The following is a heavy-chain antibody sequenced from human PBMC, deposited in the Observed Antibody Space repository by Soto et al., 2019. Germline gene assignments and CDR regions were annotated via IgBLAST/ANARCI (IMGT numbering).Heavy chain of an antibody. CDR2: ISSSSSTI. V-gene: IGHV3-48*02. CDR3: ARDLGDNWNSGGWFDP. CDR1: GFTFSSYS. Sequence: GGSLRLSCAASGFTFSSYSMNWVRQAPGKGLEWVSYISSSSSTIYYADSVKGRFTISRDNAKNSLYLQMNRLRDEDTAVYYCARDLGDNWNSGGWFDPWGQGTLVTVSS. D-gene: IGHD1-7*01. J-gene: IGHJ5*02.